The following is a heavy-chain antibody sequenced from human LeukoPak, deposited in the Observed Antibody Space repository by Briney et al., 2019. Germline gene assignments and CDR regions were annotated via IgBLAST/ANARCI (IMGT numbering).Heavy chain of an antibody. J-gene: IGHJ4*02. CDR2: ISAYNGNT. D-gene: IGHD2-2*01. CDR3: ARDHVFPIVVVPAASYYFDY. Sequence: ASVKVSRKASGYTFTSYGISWVRQAPGQWLEWMGWISAYNGNTNYAQKLQGRVTMTTDTSTSTAYMELRSLRSDDTAVYYCARDHVFPIVVVPAASYYFDYWGPGTLVTVSS. V-gene: IGHV1-18*01. CDR1: GYTFTSYG.